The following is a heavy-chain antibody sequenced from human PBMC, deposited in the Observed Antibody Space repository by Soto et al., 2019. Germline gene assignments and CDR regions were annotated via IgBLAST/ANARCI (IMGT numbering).Heavy chain of an antibody. CDR2: VYYSGST. Sequence: SETLSLTCTVSGGSISGYYWSWVRQPPGKGLEWIGFVYYSGSTNYSPSLKSRVTLSVDTSKSQFSLKLSSVTAADTAVYYCARQYCSSTTCHLDYWGLGSLVTVSS. CDR1: GGSISGYY. J-gene: IGHJ4*02. CDR3: ARQYCSSTTCHLDY. V-gene: IGHV4-59*08. D-gene: IGHD2-2*01.